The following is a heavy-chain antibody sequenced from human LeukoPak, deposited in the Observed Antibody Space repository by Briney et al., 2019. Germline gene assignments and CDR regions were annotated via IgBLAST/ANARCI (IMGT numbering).Heavy chain of an antibody. CDR2: IKSKTDGGTT. V-gene: IGHV3-15*01. CDR3: TTGYYYGSRSSSKVSDY. CDR1: GFTFSNAW. D-gene: IGHD3-10*01. J-gene: IGHJ4*02. Sequence: GGSLRLSCAASGFTFSNAWMSWVRQAPGKGLEWVGRIKSKTDGGTTDYAAPVKGRFTISRDDSKNTLYLQMNSLKTEDTAVYYCTTGYYYGSRSSSKVSDYWGQGTLVTVSS.